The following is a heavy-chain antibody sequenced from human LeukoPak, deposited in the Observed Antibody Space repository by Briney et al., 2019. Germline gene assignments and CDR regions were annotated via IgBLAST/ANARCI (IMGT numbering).Heavy chain of an antibody. J-gene: IGHJ4*02. CDR1: GFTFSYYW. CDR2: ISPDDSST. Sequence: PGGSLRLSCAASGFTFSYYWMHWVRQAPGKGLVWVSRISPDDSSTSYADSVTGRFTISRDNAKKTLYLQMNSLRAEDTAIYYCARRPYDSSGSNPYHFDYWGQGTLVTVSS. D-gene: IGHD3-22*01. V-gene: IGHV3-74*01. CDR3: ARRPYDSSGSNPYHFDY.